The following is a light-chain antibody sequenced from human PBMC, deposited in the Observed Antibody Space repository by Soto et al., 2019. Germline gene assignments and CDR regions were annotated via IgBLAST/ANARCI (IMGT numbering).Light chain of an antibody. V-gene: IGLV1-40*01. CDR1: SSNIGAGYG. CDR3: QSYDSSLSGSV. CDR2: SNT. J-gene: IGLJ3*02. Sequence: QSVLTQPPSVSGAPGQRVTISCTGSSSNIGAGYGVHWYQQLPGTAPKLLIYSNTNRPSGVPDRFSGSKSGTSASLAITGLQAEDEADYYCQSYDSSLSGSVFGGGTKVTVL.